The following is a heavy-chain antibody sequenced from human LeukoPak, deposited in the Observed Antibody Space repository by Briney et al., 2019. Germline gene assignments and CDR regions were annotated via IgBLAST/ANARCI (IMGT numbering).Heavy chain of an antibody. CDR1: GYAFTSYY. V-gene: IGHV1-46*01. D-gene: IGHD6-25*01. Sequence: VASVKVSCKASGYAFTSYYMHWVRQAPGQGLEWMGIINPSGGSTSYAQKFQGTVTMTRDTSTSTVYMELSSLRSEYTAMNYCARRAVSIDAFDIWGQGTMVTVSS. CDR3: ARRAVSIDAFDI. CDR2: INPSGGST. J-gene: IGHJ3*02.